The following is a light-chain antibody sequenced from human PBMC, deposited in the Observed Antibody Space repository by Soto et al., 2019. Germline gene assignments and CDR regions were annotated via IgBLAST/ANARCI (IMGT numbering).Light chain of an antibody. CDR2: EVS. CDR1: SSDAGGYNY. V-gene: IGLV2-8*01. Sequence: QSALTQPPSASGSPGQSVTISCTGTSSDAGGYNYVSWYQQHPGKAPKLMIYEVSKRPSGVPDRFSGSKSGNTASLTVSGLQAEYGADYSCTSYAGSHTLHVLGPGTRVTVL. CDR3: TSYAGSHTLHV. J-gene: IGLJ1*01.